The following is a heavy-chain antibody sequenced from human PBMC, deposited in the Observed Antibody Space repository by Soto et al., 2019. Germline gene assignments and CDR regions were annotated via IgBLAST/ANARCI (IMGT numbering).Heavy chain of an antibody. Sequence: LSLTCTVSGGSISSSSYYWGWIRQPPGKGLEWIGSIYYSGSTYYNPSLKSRVTISIDTSKNQFSLKLSSVTAADTAVYYCARAYLYYDFWSGYYDFDYWGQGTLVTVSS. CDR2: IYYSGST. J-gene: IGHJ4*02. CDR1: GGSISSSSYY. V-gene: IGHV4-39*01. CDR3: ARAYLYYDFWSGYYDFDY. D-gene: IGHD3-3*01.